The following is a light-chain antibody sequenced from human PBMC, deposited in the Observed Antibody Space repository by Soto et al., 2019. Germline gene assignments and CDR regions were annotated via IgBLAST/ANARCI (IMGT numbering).Light chain of an antibody. CDR2: GAS. CDR3: QQSYSTPLYT. V-gene: IGKV1-39*01. J-gene: IGKJ2*01. CDR1: EDIRKY. Sequence: DIQMTQSPSSLSASVGDRVAITCRASEDIRKYLNWDQQRPGQAPKLLISGASTLQSGVSSRFSGSGSGTAFTLTISGLQPEDFATYYCQQSYSTPLYTFGQGTKLEI.